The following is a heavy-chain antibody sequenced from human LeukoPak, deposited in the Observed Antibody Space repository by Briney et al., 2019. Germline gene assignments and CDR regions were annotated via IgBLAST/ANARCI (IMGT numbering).Heavy chain of an antibody. Sequence: SETLSLTCTVSGGPISSYYWSWIRQPPGKGLEWLGYFYYSGSTNYNPPLKGRVTISVDTSKNQFSLKLSSVTAADTAVYYCARGGLSSRAPTYNWFDPWGQGTLVTVSS. CDR3: ARGGLSSRAPTYNWFDP. CDR1: GGPISSYY. D-gene: IGHD6-13*01. J-gene: IGHJ5*02. CDR2: FYYSGST. V-gene: IGHV4-59*01.